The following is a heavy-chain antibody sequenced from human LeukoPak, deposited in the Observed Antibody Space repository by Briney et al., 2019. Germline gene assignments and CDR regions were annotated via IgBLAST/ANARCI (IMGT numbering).Heavy chain of an antibody. Sequence: PGGSLRLSCAASGFTFSSYAMHWVRQAPGKGLEWVAVISYDGSNKYYADSVKGRFTISRDNAKNSLYLQMNSLRAEDTAVYYCARYGVSSSTSYIDSWGQGTLVTVSS. J-gene: IGHJ4*02. D-gene: IGHD2-2*01. CDR3: ARYGVSSSTSYIDS. V-gene: IGHV3-30*04. CDR2: ISYDGSNK. CDR1: GFTFSSYA.